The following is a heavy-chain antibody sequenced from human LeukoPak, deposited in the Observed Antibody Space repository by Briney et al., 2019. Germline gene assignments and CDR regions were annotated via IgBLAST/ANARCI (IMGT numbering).Heavy chain of an antibody. V-gene: IGHV1-46*03. D-gene: IGHD6-6*01. J-gene: IGHJ6*03. CDR1: GYTFTSYY. Sequence: ASVKVSCKASGYTFTSYYMHWVRQAPGQGLEWMGIINPSGGSTSYAQKFQGRVTMTRDTSTSTVNMELSSLRSEDTAVYYCAGGGIAARVPGLYYMDVWGKGTTVTVSS. CDR2: INPSGGST. CDR3: AGGGIAARVPGLYYMDV.